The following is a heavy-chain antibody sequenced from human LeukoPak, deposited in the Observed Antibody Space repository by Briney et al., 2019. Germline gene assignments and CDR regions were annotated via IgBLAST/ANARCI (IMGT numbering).Heavy chain of an antibody. CDR2: ISSSSNTI. V-gene: IGHV3-11*04. D-gene: IGHD1-26*01. CDR3: ARRAMGATSFDY. J-gene: IGHJ4*02. Sequence: PGGSLRLSCAASGFTFSDYYMTWVRQAPGKGLEWLSYISSSSNTIYYADSVKGRLTISRVNANNSLYVQMPNLRAEDTAVYFCARRAMGATSFDYWGQGTLVTVSS. CDR1: GFTFSDYY.